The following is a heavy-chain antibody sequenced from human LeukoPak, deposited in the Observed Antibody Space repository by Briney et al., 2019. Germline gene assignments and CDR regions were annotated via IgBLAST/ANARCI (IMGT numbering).Heavy chain of an antibody. J-gene: IGHJ1*01. D-gene: IGHD6-13*01. Sequence: GGSLRLSCAASGFTFSNYAMSWVRQAPGKGLEWVSGISGSGGSTYYADSVKGRFTVSRDNSKNTLYLQMNSLRAEDTAVYYCAKDLGSSWNKYFQHWGQGTLVTVSS. CDR2: ISGSGGST. CDR3: AKDLGSSWNKYFQH. V-gene: IGHV3-23*01. CDR1: GFTFSNYA.